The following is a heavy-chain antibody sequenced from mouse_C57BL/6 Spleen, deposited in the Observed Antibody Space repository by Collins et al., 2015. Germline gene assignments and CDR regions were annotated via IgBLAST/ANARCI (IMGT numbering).Heavy chain of an antibody. CDR3: ARDYGDYPFAY. CDR2: ISYDGSN. Sequence: DVQLQESGPGLVIPSQSLSLTCSVTGYSITSGYYWNWIRQFPGNKLEWMGYISYDGSNNYNPSLENRISITRDTSKNQFFLKLNSVTTEDTATYFCARDYGDYPFAYWGQGTLVTVSA. V-gene: IGHV3-6*01. D-gene: IGHD2-13*01. CDR1: GYSITSGYY. J-gene: IGHJ3*01.